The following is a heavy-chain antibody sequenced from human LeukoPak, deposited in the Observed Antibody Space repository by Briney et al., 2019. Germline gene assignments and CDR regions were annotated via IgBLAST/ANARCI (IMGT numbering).Heavy chain of an antibody. CDR2: IWYDGSNK. CDR1: GFTFSSYG. J-gene: IGHJ4*02. V-gene: IGHV3-33*01. CDR3: ATPGGEYCSGGSCHQFDY. D-gene: IGHD2-15*01. Sequence: PGGSLRLSCAASGFTFSSYGMHWVRQAPGKGLEWVAVIWYDGSNKYYADSVKGRFTISRDNSKNTLYLQMNSLRAEDTAVYYCATPGGEYCSGGSCHQFDYWGQGTLVTVSS.